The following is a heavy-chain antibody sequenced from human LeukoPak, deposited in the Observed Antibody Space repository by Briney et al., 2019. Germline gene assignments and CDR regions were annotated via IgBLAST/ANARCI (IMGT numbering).Heavy chain of an antibody. J-gene: IGHJ4*02. D-gene: IGHD3-10*01. CDR3: AKDRYNSGSYCNSFDY. Sequence: PGGSLRLSCAASGFTVSSYAMSWVRQAPGKGLEWVSGISGSGGSTYYADSVKGRFTISRDNSKNTLYLQMNSLRAEDTAVYYCAKDRYNSGSYCNSFDYWGQGTLVTVSS. CDR2: ISGSGGST. V-gene: IGHV3-23*01. CDR1: GFTVSSYA.